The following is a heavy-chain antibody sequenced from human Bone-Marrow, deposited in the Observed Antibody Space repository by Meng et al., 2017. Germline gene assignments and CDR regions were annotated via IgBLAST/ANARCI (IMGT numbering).Heavy chain of an antibody. J-gene: IGHJ4*02. D-gene: IGHD3-22*01. CDR1: GFTFSSYA. CDR2: ISYDGSNK. Sequence: GGSLRLSCAASGFTFSSYAMHWVRQAPGKGLEWVAVISYDGSNKYYADSVKGRFTISRDNSKNTLYLQMNSLRAEDTAVYYCARDYDSSGYCDYWGQGTLVTVSS. V-gene: IGHV3-30*07. CDR3: ARDYDSSGYCDY.